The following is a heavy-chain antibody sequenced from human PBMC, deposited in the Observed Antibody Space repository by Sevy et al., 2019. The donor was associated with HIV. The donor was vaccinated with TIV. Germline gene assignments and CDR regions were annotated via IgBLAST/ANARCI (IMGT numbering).Heavy chain of an antibody. CDR2: INWNGGTK. CDR3: ARNTGFAYGDNWFDP. J-gene: IGHJ5*02. Sequence: GGSLRLSCAVSGFTFENYGMSWVRQAPGKGLEWVTGINWNGGTKNYVDSVKGRFTISRDNAKNSLNLQMDSLRVEDTAVYYCARNTGFAYGDNWFDPWRQGTLVTVSS. CDR1: GFTFENYG. V-gene: IGHV3-20*04. D-gene: IGHD5-12*01.